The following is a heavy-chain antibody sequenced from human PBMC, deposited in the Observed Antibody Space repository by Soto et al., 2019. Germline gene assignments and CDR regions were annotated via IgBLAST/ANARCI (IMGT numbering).Heavy chain of an antibody. CDR3: ARDTGAPVGAFDL. J-gene: IGHJ2*01. Sequence: EVQLVESGGGLVKPGGSLRLSCEASGFTFSTYSVNWVRQAPGKGLEWVSSISSSSNNIFYADSVKGRFTTSRDNAKNSLSLHMHSLRPEDTAVYFCARDTGAPVGAFDLWGRGTLVTVSS. D-gene: IGHD1-26*01. CDR1: GFTFSTYS. CDR2: ISSSSNNI. V-gene: IGHV3-21*01.